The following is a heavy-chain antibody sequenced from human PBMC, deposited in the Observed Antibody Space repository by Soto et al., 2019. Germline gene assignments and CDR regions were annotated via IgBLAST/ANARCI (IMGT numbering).Heavy chain of an antibody. CDR2: IYYSGST. D-gene: IGHD5-12*01. J-gene: IGHJ4*02. V-gene: IGHV4-59*01. CDR3: ARDDGPYSGYES. CDR1: GGSISSYY. Sequence: SETLSLTCTVSGGSISSYYWSWIRQPPGKGLEWIGYIYYSGSTNYNPSLKSRVTISVDTSKNQFSLKLSPVTAADTAVYYCARDDGPYSGYESWGQGTLVTVSS.